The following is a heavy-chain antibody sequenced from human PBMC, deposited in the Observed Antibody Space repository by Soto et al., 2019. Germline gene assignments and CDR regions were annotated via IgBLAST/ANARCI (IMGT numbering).Heavy chain of an antibody. CDR2: IYSGGST. J-gene: IGHJ4*02. Sequence: GGSLRLSCAASGFTVSSNYMSWVRQAPGRGLEWVSVIYSGGSTYYADSVKGRFTISRDNSKNTLYLQMNSLRAEDTAVYYCARDSPECSSTSCYDYWGQGTLVTVSS. CDR3: ARDSPECSSTSCYDY. V-gene: IGHV3-66*01. D-gene: IGHD2-2*01. CDR1: GFTVSSNY.